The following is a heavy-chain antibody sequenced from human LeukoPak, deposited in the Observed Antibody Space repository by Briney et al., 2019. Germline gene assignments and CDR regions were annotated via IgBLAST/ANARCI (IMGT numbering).Heavy chain of an antibody. V-gene: IGHV4-39*07. D-gene: IGHD5-18*01. CDR2: IYYSGST. CDR1: GGSISSSGYY. J-gene: IGHJ4*02. Sequence: SETLSLTCTVSGGSISSSGYYWGWIRQPPGKGLEWIGSIYYSGSTYYNPSLKSRVTISVDTSKKQFSLKLSSVTAADTAVYYCALETGRYTYGPFDYWGQGTLVTVSS. CDR3: ALETGRYTYGPFDY.